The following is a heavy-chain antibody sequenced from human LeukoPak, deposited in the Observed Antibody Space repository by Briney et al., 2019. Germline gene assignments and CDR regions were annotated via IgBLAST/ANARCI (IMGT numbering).Heavy chain of an antibody. V-gene: IGHV3-74*01. CDR3: GRGDPTGLYDY. D-gene: IGHD3-10*01. CDR1: GFTFSSYW. J-gene: IGHJ4*02. Sequence: GGSLRLSCAASGFTFSSYWMHWVRQAPGKGLVWVSRINSDGSSTSYADSVKGRFTISRDNAKNTLYLQMNSLRAEDTAVYYGGRGDPTGLYDYWGQETLVTVSS. CDR2: INSDGSST.